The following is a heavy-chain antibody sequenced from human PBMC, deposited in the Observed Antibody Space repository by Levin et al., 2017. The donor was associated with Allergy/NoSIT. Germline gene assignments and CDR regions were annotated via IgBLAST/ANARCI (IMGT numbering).Heavy chain of an antibody. CDR3: ARGRGLFYYGSGSYQHWYFDR. J-gene: IGHJ2*01. Sequence: SQTLSLTCAISGDSVSSNSAAWNWIRQSPSRGLEWLGRTYYRSKWYNDYAVSVKSRITINPDTSKNQFSLQLNSVTPEDTAVYYCARGRGLFYYGSGSYQHWYFDRWGRGTLVTVSS. D-gene: IGHD3-10*01. CDR1: GDSVSSNSAA. V-gene: IGHV6-1*01. CDR2: TYYRSKWYN.